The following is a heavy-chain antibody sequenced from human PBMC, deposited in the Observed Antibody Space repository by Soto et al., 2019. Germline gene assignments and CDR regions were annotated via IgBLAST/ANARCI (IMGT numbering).Heavy chain of an antibody. V-gene: IGHV1-69*01. CDR1: GGTFSSYA. J-gene: IGHJ6*02. Sequence: QVQLVQSGAEVKKPGSSVKVSCKASGGTFSSYAISWVRQAPGQGLEWLGGIIPIFGTANYAQKFQVRVTITADESTSKAYMELCILRSEDTAVYYCASNGCNSNRMYYYGMEVWGQGTTVTVSS. D-gene: IGHD4-4*01. CDR2: IIPIFGTA. CDR3: ASNGCNSNRMYYYGMEV.